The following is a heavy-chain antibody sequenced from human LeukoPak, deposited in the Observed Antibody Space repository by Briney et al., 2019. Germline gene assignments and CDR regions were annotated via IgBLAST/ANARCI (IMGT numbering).Heavy chain of an antibody. V-gene: IGHV1-69*13. D-gene: IGHD3-16*01. J-gene: IGHJ5*02. CDR3: ARGPEDDYVWGSLTGVDNWFDP. CDR2: IIPIFGTA. Sequence: ASVKVSCKASGGTFSSYAISWVRQAPGQGLEWKGGIIPIFGTANYAQKFQGRVTITADESTSTAYMELSSLRSEDTAVYYCARGPEDDYVWGSLTGVDNWFDPWGQGTLVTVSS. CDR1: GGTFSSYA.